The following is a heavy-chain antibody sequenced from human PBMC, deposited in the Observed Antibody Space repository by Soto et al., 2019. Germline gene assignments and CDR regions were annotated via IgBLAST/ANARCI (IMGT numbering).Heavy chain of an antibody. J-gene: IGHJ3*02. CDR3: AKSAAAGTNDAFDI. Sequence: SETLSLTCAVYGGSFSGYYWSWIRQPPGKGLEWIGEINHSGSTNYNPSLKSRVTISVDTSKNQFSLKLSSVTAADTAVYYCAKSAAAGTNDAFDIWGQGTMVT. V-gene: IGHV4-34*01. CDR1: GGSFSGYY. D-gene: IGHD6-13*01. CDR2: INHSGST.